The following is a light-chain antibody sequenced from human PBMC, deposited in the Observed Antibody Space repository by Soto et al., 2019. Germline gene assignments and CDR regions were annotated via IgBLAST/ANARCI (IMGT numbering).Light chain of an antibody. V-gene: IGKV1-8*01. J-gene: IGKJ3*01. Sequence: AIRMTQSPSSLSASTGDRVTITCRASQGISSYLAWYQQKPGKAPKLLIYAASTLQSGFPSRFSGSGSGTDITLTISCLQSEDFATYYCQQYYSYPLFGPGKKVDIK. CDR1: QGISSY. CDR3: QQYYSYPL. CDR2: AAS.